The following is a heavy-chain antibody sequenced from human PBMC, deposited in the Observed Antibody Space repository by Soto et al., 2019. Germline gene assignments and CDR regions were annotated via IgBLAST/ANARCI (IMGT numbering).Heavy chain of an antibody. CDR3: VRSVSGSCLDS. J-gene: IGHJ5*01. Sequence: EVQLVESGGGLVQPGESLRLSCAVSGFSFSDDHMDWVRQAPGKGLEWIARSRNRARSYSTEYAASVKGRVSISRDDSKDSLYLQMNSLKTEDTAVYYCVRSVSGSCLDSWGQGTLVTVSS. V-gene: IGHV3-72*01. CDR2: SRNRARSYST. CDR1: GFSFSDDH. D-gene: IGHD3-10*01.